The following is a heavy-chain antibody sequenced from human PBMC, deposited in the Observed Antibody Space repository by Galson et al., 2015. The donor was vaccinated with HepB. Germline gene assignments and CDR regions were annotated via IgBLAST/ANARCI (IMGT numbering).Heavy chain of an antibody. J-gene: IGHJ2*01. V-gene: IGHV3-30*18. CDR1: GFDFSFYA. D-gene: IGHD4-11*01. CDR2: VSFDGFHT. CDR3: AKDGKRYGNYPPYWYFDL. Sequence: SLRLSCAASGFDFSFYAMHWVRQAPGKGLEWVAIVSFDGFHTYYGDAVKGRFTTSRDNSKNTLYLQMNSLKTEDTASYFCAKDGKRYGNYPPYWYFDLWGRGTPVIVSS.